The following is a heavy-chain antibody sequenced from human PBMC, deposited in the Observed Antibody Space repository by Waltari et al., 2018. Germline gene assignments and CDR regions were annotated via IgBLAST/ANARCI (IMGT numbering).Heavy chain of an antibody. CDR2: VDPEDGET. J-gene: IGHJ4*02. V-gene: IGHV1-69-2*01. Sequence: EVPLVQSGAEVQKPGATVTISCKASGYTFTDYYLHWGQQAPGKGLEWMGRVDPEDGETIYAEKFQGRVTITADTSTDTAYMELSSLRSEDTAVYYCATSLYGSGSYYWGQGTLVTVSS. CDR3: ATSLYGSGSYY. CDR1: GYTFTDYY. D-gene: IGHD3-10*01.